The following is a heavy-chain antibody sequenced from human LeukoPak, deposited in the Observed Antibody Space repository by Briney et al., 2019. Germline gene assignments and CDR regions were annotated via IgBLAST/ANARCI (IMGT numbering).Heavy chain of an antibody. V-gene: IGHV6-1*01. Sequence: SQTLSLTFALSGDSVRQSPSRGLEWLGRTYYRSKWYNDYAVSVKGRITISADTSKNQFSLQLNSVTPEDTAVYYCARSISGLGDWGQGTLVTVSS. CDR1: GDSV. CDR2: TYYRSKWYN. CDR3: ARSISGLGD. D-gene: IGHD3-16*01. J-gene: IGHJ4*02.